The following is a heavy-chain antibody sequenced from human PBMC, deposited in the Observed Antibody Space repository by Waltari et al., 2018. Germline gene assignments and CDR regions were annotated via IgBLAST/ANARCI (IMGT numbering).Heavy chain of an antibody. CDR1: GGSLYSY. CDR2: IHQNGKI. Sequence: QVQLQQWGAGLLKPSETLSLTCAVSGGSLYSYWAWIRQSPGKGLEWIGEIHQNGKINSKSSLESRVTMSIDTSKGQVSLKMTSMTPADTGVYYCARGHGGGRSSDWFDPWGQGTLVTVSS. J-gene: IGHJ5*02. CDR3: ARGHGGGRSSDWFDP. D-gene: IGHD2-15*01. V-gene: IGHV4-34*02.